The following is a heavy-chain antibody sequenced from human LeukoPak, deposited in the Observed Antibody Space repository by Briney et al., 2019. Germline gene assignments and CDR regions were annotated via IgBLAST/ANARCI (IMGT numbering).Heavy chain of an antibody. Sequence: PGGSLRLSCAASGFIFSGYGMHWVRQAPGKGLEWVAFIAHGERTINYADSVKGRFTISRDNSKNTLYLHMNNLRVEDTAIYYCSKDRIVISFGDVSKHWGQGTLVTVS. V-gene: IGHV3-30*18. D-gene: IGHD3-10*01. CDR3: SKDRIVISFGDVSKH. CDR1: GFIFSGYG. J-gene: IGHJ1*01. CDR2: IAHGERTI.